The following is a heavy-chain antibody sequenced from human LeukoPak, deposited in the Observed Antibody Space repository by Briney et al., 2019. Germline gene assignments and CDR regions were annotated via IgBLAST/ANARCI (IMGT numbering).Heavy chain of an antibody. CDR2: IYYDGSNI. J-gene: IGHJ4*02. D-gene: IGHD1-1*01. CDR1: EFTFTTYG. CDR3: ARDWKTNSFDY. Sequence: GESLMISCAASEFTFTTYGMHWVRQAPGKGLEWVAFIYYDGSNIYYADYVKGRFTISRDISKNTLYLQMDSLRAEDTAIYYCARDWKTNSFDYWGQGTLVTVSS. V-gene: IGHV3-33*01.